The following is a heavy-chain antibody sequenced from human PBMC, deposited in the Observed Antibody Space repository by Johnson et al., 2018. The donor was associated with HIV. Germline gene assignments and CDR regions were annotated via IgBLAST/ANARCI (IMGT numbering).Heavy chain of an antibody. CDR2: INQDGSAK. J-gene: IGHJ3*02. Sequence: APGKGLEWVANINQDGSAKYYVDSVKGRFTISRDNAKNSLYLEMKSLRAEDTAVFYCARDRGYDALDIWGQGTLVTVSS. V-gene: IGHV3-7*01. CDR3: ARDRGYDALDI. D-gene: IGHD3-22*01.